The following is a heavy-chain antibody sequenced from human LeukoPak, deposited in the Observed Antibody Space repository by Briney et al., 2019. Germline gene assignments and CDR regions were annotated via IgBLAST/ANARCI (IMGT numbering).Heavy chain of an antibody. CDR1: GGSISSGGYS. Sequence: SRTLSLTCAVSGGSISSGGYSWSWIRQPPGKGLEWIGYIYHSGSTYYNPSLKSRVTISVDRSKNQFSLKLSSVTAADTAVYYCARGALGFGEFDYWGQGTLVTVSS. CDR2: IYHSGST. D-gene: IGHD3-10*01. CDR3: ARGALGFGEFDY. J-gene: IGHJ4*02. V-gene: IGHV4-30-2*01.